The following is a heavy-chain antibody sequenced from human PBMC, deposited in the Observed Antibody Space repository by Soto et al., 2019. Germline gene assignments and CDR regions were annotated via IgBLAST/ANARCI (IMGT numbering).Heavy chain of an antibody. D-gene: IGHD6-6*01. Sequence: PGGSLRLSCAASGFTFSTYGMHWVHQAPDKGLEWVALIWYDGSNKYYADSVKGRFTISRDNSKNTLYLQMNSLRAEDTAVYYCTRDGTIGSSPVFPPLTCGTDVCGQVTTVTVSS. J-gene: IGHJ6*02. CDR1: GFTFSTYG. CDR2: IWYDGSNK. CDR3: TRDGTIGSSPVFPPLTCGTDV. V-gene: IGHV3-33*01.